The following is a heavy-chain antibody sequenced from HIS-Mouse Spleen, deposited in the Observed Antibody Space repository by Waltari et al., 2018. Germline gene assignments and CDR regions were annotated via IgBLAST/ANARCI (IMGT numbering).Heavy chain of an antibody. V-gene: IGHV3-23*01. D-gene: IGHD7-27*01. J-gene: IGHJ4*02. CDR2: ST. CDR3: AINWG. Sequence: STYYADPVKGRFTISRDNSKNTLYLQMNSLRAEDTAVYYCAINWGWGQGTLVTVSS.